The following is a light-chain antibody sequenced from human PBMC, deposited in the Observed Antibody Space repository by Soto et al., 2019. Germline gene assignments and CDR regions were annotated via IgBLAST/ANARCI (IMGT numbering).Light chain of an antibody. CDR1: QSVNSSY. CDR3: QQYGGSPPGRWT. V-gene: IGKV3-20*01. J-gene: IGKJ1*01. Sequence: EIVLTQSPGTLSLSPGERATLSCRASQSVNSSYLVWYQQKPGQAPRLLIYGASSRATGIPDRFSGSGSGTDFTLSISRLEPEDFAVYYCQQYGGSPPGRWTFGQGTKVEIK. CDR2: GAS.